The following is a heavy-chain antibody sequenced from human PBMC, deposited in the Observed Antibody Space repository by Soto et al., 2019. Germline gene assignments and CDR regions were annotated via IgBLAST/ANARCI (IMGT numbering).Heavy chain of an antibody. CDR3: AKASGWFGEFDY. D-gene: IGHD3-10*01. J-gene: IGHJ4*02. V-gene: IGHV3-23*01. Sequence: EVQLLESGGGLVQPGGSLRLSCAASGFTFSSYAMSWVRQAPGKGLEWVSAISGSGGSTYYADSVKGRFNISRDNSKNTLYLQMNSLRAEDTAVYYCAKASGWFGEFDYWGQGALVTVSS. CDR1: GFTFSSYA. CDR2: ISGSGGST.